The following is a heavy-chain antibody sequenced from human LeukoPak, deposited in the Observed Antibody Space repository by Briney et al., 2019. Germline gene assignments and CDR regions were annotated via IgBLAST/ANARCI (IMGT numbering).Heavy chain of an antibody. CDR3: ARDRRRVRGVPDAFDI. Sequence: SETLSLTCTVSGGSISSYYWSWIRQPPGKGLEWIGYIYYSGSTNYNPSLKSRVTISVDTSKNQFSLKLSSVTAADTAVYYCARDRRRVRGVPDAFDIWGQGTMVTVSS. CDR1: GGSISSYY. V-gene: IGHV4-59*01. J-gene: IGHJ3*02. D-gene: IGHD3-10*01. CDR2: IYYSGST.